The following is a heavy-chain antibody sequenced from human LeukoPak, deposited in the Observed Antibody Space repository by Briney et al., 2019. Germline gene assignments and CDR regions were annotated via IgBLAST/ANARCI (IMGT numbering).Heavy chain of an antibody. CDR1: GGSISSYY. CDR3: ARERVAGTVDY. V-gene: IGHV4-59*01. CDR2: IYYSGST. Sequence: SETLSLTCTVSGGSISSYYWSWIRQPPGKGLGWIGYIYYSGSTNYNPSLKSRVTISVDTSKNQFSLKLSSVTAADTAVYYCARERVAGTVDYWGQGTLVTVSS. J-gene: IGHJ4*02. D-gene: IGHD6-19*01.